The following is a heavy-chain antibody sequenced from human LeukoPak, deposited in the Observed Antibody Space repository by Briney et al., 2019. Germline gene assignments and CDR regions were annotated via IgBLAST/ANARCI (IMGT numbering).Heavy chain of an antibody. CDR2: INPNSGGT. CDR3: ARETYSSSWYLRVLLERQSNGFDP. Sequence: ASVKVSCKASGYTFTGYYMHWVRQAPGQGLEWMGWINPNSGGTNYAQKFQGRVTMTRDTSISTAYMELSRLRSDDTAVYYCARETYSSSWYLRVLLERQSNGFDPWGQGTLVTVS. D-gene: IGHD6-13*01. V-gene: IGHV1-2*02. J-gene: IGHJ5*02. CDR1: GYTFTGYY.